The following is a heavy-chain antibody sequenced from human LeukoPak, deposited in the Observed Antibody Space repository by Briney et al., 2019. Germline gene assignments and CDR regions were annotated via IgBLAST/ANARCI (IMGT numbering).Heavy chain of an antibody. Sequence: GGSLRLSCAASGFTFSSYAMSWVRQAPGKGLEWVSAISGSGGSTYYADSVKGRFTISRDNAKNSLYLQMNSLRAEDTAVYYCARVGGAAAGDNYYYGMDVWGQGTTVTVSS. CDR1: GFTFSSYA. V-gene: IGHV3-23*01. J-gene: IGHJ6*02. CDR3: ARVGGAAAGDNYYYGMDV. CDR2: ISGSGGST. D-gene: IGHD6-13*01.